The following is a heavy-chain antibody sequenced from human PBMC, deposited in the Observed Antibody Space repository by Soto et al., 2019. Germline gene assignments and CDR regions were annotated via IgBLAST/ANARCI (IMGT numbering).Heavy chain of an antibody. V-gene: IGHV5-10-1*01. CDR2: IDPSDSYT. CDR3: ARHAGGRYNWFDP. Sequence: EVQLVQSGAEVKKPGESLRISCKGSGYSFTSYWISWVRQMPGKGLEWMGRIDPSDSYTNYSPSFQGHVTISADKSTSAAYLQWSSLKASDTAMYYCARHAGGRYNWFDPWGQGTLVTVSS. J-gene: IGHJ5*02. D-gene: IGHD6-19*01. CDR1: GYSFTSYW.